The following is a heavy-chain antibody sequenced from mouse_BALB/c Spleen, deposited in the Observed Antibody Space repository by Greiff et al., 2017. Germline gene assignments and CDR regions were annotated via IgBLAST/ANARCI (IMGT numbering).Heavy chain of an antibody. J-gene: IGHJ4*01. CDR2: ISSGGSYT. CDR3: ARDNNGSSLLAMDY. CDR1: GFTFSSYA. D-gene: IGHD1-1*01. V-gene: IGHV5-9-4*01. Sequence: EVKLMESGGGLVKPGGSLKLSCAASGFTFSSYAMSWVRQSPEKRLEWVADISSGGSYTYYPDTVTGRFTISRENAKNTLYLEMSSLRSGDTAIYYGARDNNGSSLLAMDYWGQGTSVTVSS.